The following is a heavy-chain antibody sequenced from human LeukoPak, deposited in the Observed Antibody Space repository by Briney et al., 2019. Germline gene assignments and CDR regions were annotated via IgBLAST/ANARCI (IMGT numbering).Heavy chain of an antibody. J-gene: IGHJ4*02. CDR1: GGSFSGYY. CDR3: ARGWAAGDY. CDR2: INHSGST. Sequence: SETLSLTCAVYGGSFSGYYWSWIRQPPGKGLEWIGEINHSGSTNYNPSLKSRVTISVDTSKNQFSLKLSSVTAADTAVYYCARGWAAGDYWGQGTLVTVSS. V-gene: IGHV4-34*01. D-gene: IGHD6-25*01.